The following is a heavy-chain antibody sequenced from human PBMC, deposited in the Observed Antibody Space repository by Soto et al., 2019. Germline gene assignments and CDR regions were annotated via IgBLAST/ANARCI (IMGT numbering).Heavy chain of an antibody. CDR1: GYTLTELS. Sequence: EASVKVSCKVSGYTLTELSMHWVRQAPGKGLEWMGGFDPEDGETIYAQKFQGRVTMTEDTSTDTAYMELSSLRSEDTAVYYCYSSSWYLGVAGVDPWGQGTLVTVSS. J-gene: IGHJ5*02. D-gene: IGHD6-13*01. CDR3: YSSSWYLGVAGVDP. CDR2: FDPEDGET. V-gene: IGHV1-24*01.